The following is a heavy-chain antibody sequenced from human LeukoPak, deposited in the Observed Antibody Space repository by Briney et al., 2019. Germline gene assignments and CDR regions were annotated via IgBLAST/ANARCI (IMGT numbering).Heavy chain of an antibody. CDR3: AKEEAYCSGSSCSYFDY. J-gene: IGHJ4*02. CDR1: GFTFDDYA. D-gene: IGHD2-15*01. Sequence: GGSLRLSCAASGFTFDDYAMHWVRQAPGKGLEWVSGISWNSGSIGYADSVKGRFTISRDNVKNSLYLQMNSLRAEDTALYYCAKEEAYCSGSSCSYFDYWGQGTLVTVSS. CDR2: ISWNSGSI. V-gene: IGHV3-9*01.